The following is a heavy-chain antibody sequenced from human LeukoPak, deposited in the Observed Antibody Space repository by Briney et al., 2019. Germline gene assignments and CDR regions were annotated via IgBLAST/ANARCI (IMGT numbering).Heavy chain of an antibody. J-gene: IGHJ6*02. CDR3: ARGAISHYYYGMDV. CDR2: IYYSGST. V-gene: IGHV4-59*01. D-gene: IGHD3-3*01. Sequence: SETLSLTCTVSGGSISSYYWSWIRQPPGKGLEWIGYIYYSGSTNYNPSLKSRVTISVDTSKNQFSLKLSSVTAADTAVYYCARGAISHYYYGMDVWGQGTTVTVSS. CDR1: GGSISSYY.